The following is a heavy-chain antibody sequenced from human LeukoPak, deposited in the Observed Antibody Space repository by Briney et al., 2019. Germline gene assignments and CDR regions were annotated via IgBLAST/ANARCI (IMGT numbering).Heavy chain of an antibody. Sequence: ASVKVSCKASGYTFTGYYMHWVRQAPGQGLEWMGWINPNSGGTNYAQKFQGRVTMTRDTSISTAYMELSRLRSDDTAVYHCARGGYIVVVPADLDYWGQGTLVTVSS. V-gene: IGHV1-2*02. CDR2: INPNSGGT. D-gene: IGHD2-2*01. CDR1: GYTFTGYY. J-gene: IGHJ4*02. CDR3: ARGGYIVVVPADLDY.